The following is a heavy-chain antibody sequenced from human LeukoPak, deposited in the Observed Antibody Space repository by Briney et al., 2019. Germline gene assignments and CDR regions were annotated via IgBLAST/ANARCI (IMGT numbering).Heavy chain of an antibody. J-gene: IGHJ4*02. Sequence: QTGGSLRLSCAASGFTFSSYGMHWVRQAPGKGLEWVAFIRYDGSNKYYADSVKGRFTISRDSSKNTLYLQMNSLRAEDTAVYYCARVPPKDRSAIPMDWGQGTLVTVSS. CDR3: ARVPPKDRSAIPMD. CDR2: IRYDGSNK. V-gene: IGHV3-30*02. CDR1: GFTFSSYG.